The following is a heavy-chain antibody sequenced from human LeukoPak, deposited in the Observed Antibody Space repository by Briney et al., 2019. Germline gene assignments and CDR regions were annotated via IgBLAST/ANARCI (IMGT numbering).Heavy chain of an antibody. J-gene: IGHJ5*02. CDR2: IYYSGST. V-gene: IGHV4-39*01. CDR1: GGSISSSSYY. Sequence: SETLSLTCTVSGGSISSSSYYWGWVRQPPGKGLEWIGSIYYSGSTYYNPSLKSRVTISVDTSKNQFSLKLSSVTAADTAVYYCATTSLANWGLFDPWGQGTLVTVSS. CDR3: ATTSLANWGLFDP. D-gene: IGHD7-27*01.